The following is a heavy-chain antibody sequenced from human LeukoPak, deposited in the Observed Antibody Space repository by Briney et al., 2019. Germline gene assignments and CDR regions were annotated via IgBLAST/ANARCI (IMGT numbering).Heavy chain of an antibody. V-gene: IGHV4-31*03. Sequence: PSETLSLTCTVSGGSISSGGYYSSWIRQPPGKGLEWIGYIYYSGSTYYYPSLKSRVTISVDTSKNQFSLKMSSVTAADKAVYYCARARGIGAAGTPYNWFDPWGEGTLVTVSS. CDR2: IYYSGST. J-gene: IGHJ5*02. D-gene: IGHD6-13*01. CDR3: ARARGIGAAGTPYNWFDP. CDR1: GGSISSGGYY.